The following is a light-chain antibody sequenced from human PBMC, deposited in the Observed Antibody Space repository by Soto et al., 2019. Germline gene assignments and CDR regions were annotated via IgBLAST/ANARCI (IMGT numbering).Light chain of an antibody. Sequence: QSVLTQPPSVSAAPGQKVTISCSGSSSNIGNNYVSWYQQFPGTAPKLLIYDNDKRPSGTPDRFSGSKSGTSATLGITGLQTGDEADYYCGTWDSSLSAGIFGTGTKLTVL. CDR3: GTWDSSLSAGI. J-gene: IGLJ1*01. V-gene: IGLV1-51*01. CDR2: DND. CDR1: SSNIGNNY.